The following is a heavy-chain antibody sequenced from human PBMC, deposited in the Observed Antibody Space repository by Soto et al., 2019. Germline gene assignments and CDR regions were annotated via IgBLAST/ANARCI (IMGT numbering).Heavy chain of an antibody. CDR3: ARTALNQRYYYGMDV. CDR1: GGSINSGGYY. Sequence: QVQLQESGPGQVKSSQTLSLSCTVSGGSINSGGYYWTWIRQHPGKGLEWIGNIYYSGITYYNRSLKNRVTISVDTSKNQFSLKLSSVTAADTAVYYSARTALNQRYYYGMDVWGQGTTVTVSS. V-gene: IGHV4-31*03. CDR2: IYYSGIT. J-gene: IGHJ6*02. D-gene: IGHD2-21*02.